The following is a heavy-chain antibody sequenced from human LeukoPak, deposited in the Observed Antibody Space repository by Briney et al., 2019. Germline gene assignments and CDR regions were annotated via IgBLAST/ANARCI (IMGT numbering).Heavy chain of an antibody. CDR3: ARVHCSGGSCYWARGASGMDV. V-gene: IGHV7-4-1*02. CDR1: GYTFTSYA. CDR2: INTNTGNP. D-gene: IGHD2-15*01. Sequence: ASVKVSCKASGYTFTSYAMNWVRQAPGQGLEWMGWINTNTGNPTYAQGFTERFVFSLDTSVSTAYLQISSLKAEDTAVYYCARVHCSGGSCYWARGASGMDVWGQGTTVTVSS. J-gene: IGHJ6*02.